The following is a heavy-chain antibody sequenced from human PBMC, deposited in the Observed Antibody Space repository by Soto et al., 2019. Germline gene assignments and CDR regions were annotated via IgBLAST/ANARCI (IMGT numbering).Heavy chain of an antibody. Sequence: EASVKVSCKASGYTFTSYGISWVRQAPGQGLEWMGWISAYNGNTNYAQKLQGRVTMTTDTSTSTAYMELRSLRSDDTAVYYCARGLGMYYDFGGAFDIWGQGTMVTVSS. V-gene: IGHV1-18*04. CDR2: ISAYNGNT. J-gene: IGHJ3*02. D-gene: IGHD3-3*01. CDR3: ARGLGMYYDFGGAFDI. CDR1: GYTFTSYG.